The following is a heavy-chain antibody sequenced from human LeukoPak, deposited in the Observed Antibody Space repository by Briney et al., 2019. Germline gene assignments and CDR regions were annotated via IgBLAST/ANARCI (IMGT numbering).Heavy chain of an antibody. CDR3: ARGSLEGAMDY. CDR2: ISYDGSNK. V-gene: IGHV3-30-3*01. Sequence: GRSLRLSCAASGFTFSSYAMHWVRQAPGKGQEWVAVISYDGSNKYYADSVKGRFTISRDNSKNTLYLQMNSLRAEDTAVYYCARGSLEGAMDYWGQGTLVTVSS. D-gene: IGHD1-26*01. CDR1: GFTFSSYA. J-gene: IGHJ4*02.